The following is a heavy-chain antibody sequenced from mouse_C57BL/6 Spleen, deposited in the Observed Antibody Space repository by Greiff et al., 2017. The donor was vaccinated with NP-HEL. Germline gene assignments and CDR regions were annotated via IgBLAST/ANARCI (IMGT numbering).Heavy chain of an antibody. CDR3: ARGPPDGYYDY. CDR1: GYTFTSYW. D-gene: IGHD2-3*01. Sequence: QVQLQQPGAELVRPGSSVKLSCKASGYTFTSYWMDWVKQRPGQGLEWIGNIYPSDSETHYNQKFKDKATLTVDKSSSTAYMQLSSLTSEDSAVYYCARGPPDGYYDYWGQGTTLTVSS. J-gene: IGHJ2*01. V-gene: IGHV1-61*01. CDR2: IYPSDSET.